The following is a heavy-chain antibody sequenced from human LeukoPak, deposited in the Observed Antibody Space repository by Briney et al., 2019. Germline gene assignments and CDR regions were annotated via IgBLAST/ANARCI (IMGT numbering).Heavy chain of an antibody. CDR1: GYSFTSYW. V-gene: IGHV5-51*01. Sequence: GESLKISCKGSGYSFTSYWIGWVRQMPGKGLEWMGIIYPGDSDTRYSPSFQGQVTISADKSISTAYLQWSSLKASDTAMYYCARHFSPLRDSSGCYRYWGQGTLVTVSS. CDR3: ARHFSPLRDSSGCYRY. D-gene: IGHD3-22*01. CDR2: IYPGDSDT. J-gene: IGHJ4*02.